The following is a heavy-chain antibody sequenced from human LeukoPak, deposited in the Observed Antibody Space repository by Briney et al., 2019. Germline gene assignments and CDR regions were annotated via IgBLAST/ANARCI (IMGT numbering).Heavy chain of an antibody. CDR2: ISGSGGST. Sequence: GGSLRLSCAASGFTFSSYAMSWVRQAPGKGLEWVAGISGSGGSTYYADSVKGRFTISRDNSKNTLYMQMNSLRAEDTAVYYCAKGPIVVVPAAIYYWGQGTLVTVSS. CDR1: GFTFSSYA. V-gene: IGHV3-23*01. CDR3: AKGPIVVVPAAIYY. J-gene: IGHJ4*02. D-gene: IGHD2-2*01.